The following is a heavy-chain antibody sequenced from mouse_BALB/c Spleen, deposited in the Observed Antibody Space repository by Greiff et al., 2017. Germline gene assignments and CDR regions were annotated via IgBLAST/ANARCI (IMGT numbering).Heavy chain of an antibody. CDR3: ARERDYFYAMDY. CDR1: GYTFTSYN. V-gene: IGHV1-12*01. D-gene: IGHD2-13*01. CDR2: IYPGNGDT. J-gene: IGHJ4*01. Sequence: LQQPGAELVKPGASVKMSCKASGYTFTSYNMHWVKQTPGQGLEWIGAIYPGNGDTSYNQKFKGKATLTADKSSSTAYMQLSSLTSEDSAVYYCARERDYFYAMDYWGQGTSVTVSS.